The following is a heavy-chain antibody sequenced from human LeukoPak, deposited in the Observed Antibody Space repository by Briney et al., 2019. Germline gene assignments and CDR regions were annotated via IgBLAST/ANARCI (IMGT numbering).Heavy chain of an antibody. CDR1: GGSISSGY. CDR3: AGGSGASWFDP. D-gene: IGHD2-8*02. V-gene: IGHV4-59*01. J-gene: IGHJ5*02. CDR2: IYNSGRS. Sequence: SSETLSLTCSVSGGSISSGYWSWIRQPPGKGLEWIAYIYNSGRSNYNTSLKSRVTISLDTSKNQFSLKLSSVTAADTAVYYCAGGSGASWFDPWGQGTLVT.